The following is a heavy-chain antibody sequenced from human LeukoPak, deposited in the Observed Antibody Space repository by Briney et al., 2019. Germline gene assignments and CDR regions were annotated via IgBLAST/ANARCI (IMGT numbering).Heavy chain of an antibody. Sequence: KSGGSLRLSCAASGFTFSSYSMNWVRQAPGKGLEWVSSISSDSIHIYYADSVKGRCTISRDNAKNSLYLQMNSLRAEDTAVYYCARLYCGYDCYSSDYWGQGTLVTVSS. D-gene: IGHD2-21*02. CDR1: GFTFSSYS. V-gene: IGHV3-21*01. CDR3: ARLYCGYDCYSSDY. CDR2: ISSDSIHI. J-gene: IGHJ4*02.